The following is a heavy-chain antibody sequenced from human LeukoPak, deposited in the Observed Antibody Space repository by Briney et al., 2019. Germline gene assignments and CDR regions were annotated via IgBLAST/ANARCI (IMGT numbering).Heavy chain of an antibody. CDR1: GGSISSYY. Sequence: SETLSLACTVSGGSISSYYWSWIRQPPGKGLEWIGYIYYSGITNYNPSLKSRVTISVDTSKNQFSLKLSSVTAADTAVYYCARETIIVGRAEFGPWGQGTLVTVSS. CDR2: IYYSGIT. CDR3: ARETIIVGRAEFGP. V-gene: IGHV4-59*01. D-gene: IGHD3-22*01. J-gene: IGHJ5*02.